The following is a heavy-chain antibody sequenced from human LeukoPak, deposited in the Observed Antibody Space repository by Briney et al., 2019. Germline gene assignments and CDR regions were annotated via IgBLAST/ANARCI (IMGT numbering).Heavy chain of an antibody. CDR1: GFTFSSYA. D-gene: IGHD3-3*01. CDR2: ISDSGDTT. J-gene: IGHJ4*02. Sequence: GGSLRLSCAASGFTFSSYAMSWVRQAPGKGLEWVSGISDSGDTTYYADSVKGRFTISRDNSKNTLSLQMNSLRAEDTAVYYCAKEDFLADFWSGYCDYWGQGTLVTVSS. V-gene: IGHV3-23*01. CDR3: AKEDFLADFWSGYCDY.